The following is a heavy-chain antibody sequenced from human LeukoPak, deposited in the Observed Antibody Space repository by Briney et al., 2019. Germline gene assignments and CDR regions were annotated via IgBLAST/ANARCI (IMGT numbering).Heavy chain of an antibody. CDR2: VCSIVAIT. Sequence: VGALRLSCAQSGFTFNKYAMTCVREAPGEGLGWVSTVCSIVAITYYADSVKGRFTVSRDKSKNTLYLQMNSLRAEDTGIYYCAKVRTVTTLDSWGQGTLVTVSS. CDR1: GFTFNKYA. CDR3: AKVRTVTTLDS. D-gene: IGHD4-17*01. V-gene: IGHV3-23*01. J-gene: IGHJ5*01.